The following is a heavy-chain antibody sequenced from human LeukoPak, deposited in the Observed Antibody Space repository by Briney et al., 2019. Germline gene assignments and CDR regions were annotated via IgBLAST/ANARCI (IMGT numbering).Heavy chain of an antibody. CDR3: TRMTTGHDY. D-gene: IGHD4-17*01. CDR1: GVSFNNYY. CDR2: INHSGYT. J-gene: IGHJ4*02. Sequence: SETLSLTCAVSGVSFNNYYWSWVRQTPGKGLEWIGEINHSGYTNDSPSLKSRVTLSIDTSRKQFALNLRSVTVADTGIYYCTRMTTGHDYWGQGTLVTVSS. V-gene: IGHV4-34*01.